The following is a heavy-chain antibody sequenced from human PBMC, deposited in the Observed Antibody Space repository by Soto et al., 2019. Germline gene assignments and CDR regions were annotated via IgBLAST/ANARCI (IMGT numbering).Heavy chain of an antibody. D-gene: IGHD5-18*01. J-gene: IGHJ4*02. CDR3: ARQRSGYNYGPDS. V-gene: IGHV4-39*01. Sequence: KTSETLSLTCTVSGGPISSSGFHWGWIRQPPGKGLEWIANFYYSGSPYYNPSLKSRVTIFADASKNQFSLKVGSVTAADTAVYYCARQRSGYNYGPDSWGQGALVTVSS. CDR2: FYYSGSP. CDR1: GGPISSSGFH.